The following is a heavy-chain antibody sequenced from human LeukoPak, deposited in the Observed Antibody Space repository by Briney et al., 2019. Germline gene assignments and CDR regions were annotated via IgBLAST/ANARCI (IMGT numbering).Heavy chain of an antibody. CDR2: ISSSGSTI. D-gene: IGHD2-2*01. J-gene: IGHJ5*02. V-gene: IGHV3-48*03. Sequence: TGGSLRLSCAASGFTFSSYEMHWVRQPPGKGLEWVSYISSSGSTIYYADSVKGRFTISRDNAKNSLYLQMNSLRAEDTAVYYCAKGGYQLLRSWFDPWGQGTLVTVSS. CDR3: AKGGYQLLRSWFDP. CDR1: GFTFSSYE.